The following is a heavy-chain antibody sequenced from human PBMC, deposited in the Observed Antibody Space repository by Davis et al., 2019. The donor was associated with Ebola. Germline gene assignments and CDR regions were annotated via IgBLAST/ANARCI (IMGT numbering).Heavy chain of an antibody. CDR1: GGSISNYY. D-gene: IGHD3/OR15-3a*01. J-gene: IGHJ6*04. CDR3: ARGTEYYDFWTESYYYYGMDV. Sequence: MPSETLSLTCTVSGGSISNYYWSWIRQPPGKGLEWIGYIYYSGSTYYNPSLKSRVTISVDTSKNQFSLKLSSVTAADTAVYYCARGTEYYDFWTESYYYYGMDVWGKGTTVTVSS. CDR2: IYYSGST. V-gene: IGHV4-30-4*01.